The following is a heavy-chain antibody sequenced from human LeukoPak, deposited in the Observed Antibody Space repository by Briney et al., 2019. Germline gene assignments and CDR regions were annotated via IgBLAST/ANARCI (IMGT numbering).Heavy chain of an antibody. D-gene: IGHD2-2*01. CDR2: INHSGST. Sequence: KSSETLSLTCAVYGGSFSGYYWSWIRQPPGKGLEWIGEINHSGSTNYNPSLKSRVTISVDTSKNQFSLKLSSVTAADTAVYYCASGSQYQLSLILSPKRRDGMDVWGQGTTVTVSS. V-gene: IGHV4-34*01. J-gene: IGHJ6*02. CDR3: ASGSQYQLSLILSPKRRDGMDV. CDR1: GGSFSGYY.